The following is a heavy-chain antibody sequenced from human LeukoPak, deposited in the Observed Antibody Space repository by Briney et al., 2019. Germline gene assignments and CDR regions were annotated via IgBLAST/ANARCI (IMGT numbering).Heavy chain of an antibody. J-gene: IGHJ4*02. V-gene: IGHV1-18*01. CDR3: ARDGDPKYYYDSSGYYSY. D-gene: IGHD3-22*01. CDR2: ISAYNGNT. Sequence: GASVKVSCKAFGYTFTSYGISWVRQAPGQGLEWMGWISAYNGNTNYAQKLQGRVTMTTDTSTSTAYMELRSLRSDDTAVYYCARDGDPKYYYDSSGYYSYWGQGTLVTVSS. CDR1: GYTFTSYG.